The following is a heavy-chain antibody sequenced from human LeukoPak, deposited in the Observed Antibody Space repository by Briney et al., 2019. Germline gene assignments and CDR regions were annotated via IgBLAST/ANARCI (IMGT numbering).Heavy chain of an antibody. J-gene: IGHJ4*02. CDR2: IYPGDSDT. CDR3: ARQTDKWELLLEAFDY. CDR1: GYSFTSYW. V-gene: IGHV5-51*01. D-gene: IGHD1-26*01. Sequence: GESLEISCKGSGYSFTSYWIGWVRQMPGKGLEWMGIIYPGDSDTRYSPPFQGQVTISADKSISTAYLQWSSLKASDTAMYYCARQTDKWELLLEAFDYWGQGTLVTVSS.